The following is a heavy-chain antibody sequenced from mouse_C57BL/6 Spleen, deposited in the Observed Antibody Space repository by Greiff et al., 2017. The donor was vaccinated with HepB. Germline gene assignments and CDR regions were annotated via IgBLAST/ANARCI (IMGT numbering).Heavy chain of an antibody. J-gene: IGHJ2*01. CDR1: GFNIKDYY. V-gene: IGHV14-1*01. D-gene: IGHD3-2*02. CDR3: TTAAQATLFDY. Sequence: VQLQQSGEELVRPGASVKLSCTASGFNIKDYYMHWVKQRPEQGLEWIGRIDPEDGDTEYAPKFQGKATMTADTSSNTAYLQLSSLTSEDTAVYYCTTAAQATLFDYWGQGTTLTVSS. CDR2: IDPEDGDT.